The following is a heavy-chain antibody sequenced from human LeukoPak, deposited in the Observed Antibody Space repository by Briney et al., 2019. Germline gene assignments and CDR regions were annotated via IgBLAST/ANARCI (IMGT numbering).Heavy chain of an antibody. J-gene: IGHJ4*02. CDR2: IKSKTDGGTT. Sequence: GSLRLSCAASGFTFSNAWMNWVRQAPGKGLEWVGRIKSKTDGGTTDYAAPVKGRFTISRDDSKNTLYLQMNSLKTEDTAVYYCTTVPKYGYGPLVGYWGQGTLVTVSS. CDR3: TTVPKYGYGPLVGY. V-gene: IGHV3-15*07. D-gene: IGHD5-18*01. CDR1: GFTFSNAW.